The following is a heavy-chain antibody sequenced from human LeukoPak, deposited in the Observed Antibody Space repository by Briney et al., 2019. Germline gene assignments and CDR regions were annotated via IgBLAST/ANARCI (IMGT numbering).Heavy chain of an antibody. CDR2: INPNSGDT. CDR3: AREEGFCRSTSCSAPFDY. D-gene: IGHD2-2*01. J-gene: IGHJ4*02. Sequence: ASVKVSCKASGYTFTGYYMHWVRQAPGQGLEWMGWINPNSGDTIYAQKFQGRVTMTRDTSISTAYMELSRLRSDDTAVYYCAREEGFCRSTSCSAPFDYWGQGTLVTGSS. CDR1: GYTFTGYY. V-gene: IGHV1-2*02.